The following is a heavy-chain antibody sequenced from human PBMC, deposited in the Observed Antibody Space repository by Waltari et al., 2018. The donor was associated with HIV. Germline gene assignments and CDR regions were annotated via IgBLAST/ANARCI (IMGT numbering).Heavy chain of an antibody. CDR2: INHSGST. CDR1: GGSFSGYY. D-gene: IGHD2-8*01. CDR3: ARGKAPMGNYYYYGMDV. Sequence: QVQLQQWGAGLLKPSETLSLTCAVYGGSFSGYYWSWIRKPSGKGLEWIGEINHSGSTNYNPSLKSRVTISVDTSNNQFSLKLGSVTAADTAVYYCARGKAPMGNYYYYGMDVWGQGTTVTVSS. J-gene: IGHJ6*02. V-gene: IGHV4-34*01.